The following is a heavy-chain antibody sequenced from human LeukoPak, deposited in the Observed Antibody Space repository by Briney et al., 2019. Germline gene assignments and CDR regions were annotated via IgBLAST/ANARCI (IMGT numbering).Heavy chain of an antibody. D-gene: IGHD3-9*01. CDR1: GYTFTSYY. J-gene: IGHJ4*02. CDR2: INPSGGST. V-gene: IGHV1-46*01. Sequence: ASVKVSCKASGYTFTSYYMHWVRQAPGQGLEWMGIINPSGGSTSYAQKFQGRVTMTTDTSTSTAYMELRSLRSDDTAVYYCARYYDILTGYSHPFDYWGQGTLVTVSS. CDR3: ARYYDILTGYSHPFDY.